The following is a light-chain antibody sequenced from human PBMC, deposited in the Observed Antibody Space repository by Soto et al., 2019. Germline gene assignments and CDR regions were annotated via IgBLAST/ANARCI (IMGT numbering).Light chain of an antibody. CDR1: SSDVGGYNY. Sequence: QSALTQPRSVSGSPGQSVTISCTGISSDVGGYNYVSWYQQQPGKAHKVMIYDVSKRPSGVPDRFSGSKSGNTASLTISGLQAEDEADYYCCSYAVTYTFAVVFGGGTKLTVL. J-gene: IGLJ3*02. CDR3: CSYAVTYTFAVV. V-gene: IGLV2-11*01. CDR2: DVS.